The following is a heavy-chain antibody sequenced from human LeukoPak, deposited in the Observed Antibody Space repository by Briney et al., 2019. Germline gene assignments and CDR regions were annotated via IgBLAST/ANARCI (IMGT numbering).Heavy chain of an antibody. Sequence: SETLSLTCTVSGGSLSSYYWSWIRQPPGKGLEWIGYIYYSGSTNYNPSLTSRVTISVDTSKNQFSLKLSSVTAADTAVYYCASISIDVVTTQAFDYWGQGTLVTVSS. D-gene: IGHD2-21*02. CDR2: IYYSGST. CDR1: GGSLSSYY. J-gene: IGHJ4*02. CDR3: ASISIDVVTTQAFDY. V-gene: IGHV4-59*01.